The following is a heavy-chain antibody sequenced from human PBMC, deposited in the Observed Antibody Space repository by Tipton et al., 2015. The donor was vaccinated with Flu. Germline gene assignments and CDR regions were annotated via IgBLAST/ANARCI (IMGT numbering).Heavy chain of an antibody. V-gene: IGHV6-1*01. Sequence: LRLSCAISGDNVSTFGAAWNWIRQSPSRGLEWLGRAYSRFKWNFDYAESVRSRLTINVDTFKNQVSLQLSSVTPEDTSVYFCARGRDNAFDVWGQGTKVIVSS. CDR3: ARGRDNAFDV. CDR2: AYSRFKWNF. CDR1: GDNVSTFGAA. J-gene: IGHJ3*01. D-gene: IGHD1-14*01.